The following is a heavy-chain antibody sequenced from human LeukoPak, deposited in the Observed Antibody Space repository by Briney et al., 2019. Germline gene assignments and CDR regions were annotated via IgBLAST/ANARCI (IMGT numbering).Heavy chain of an antibody. Sequence: GGSLRLSCAASAFTFSSYSMNWVRQAPGEGLEWVSSISSSSSYIYYADSVKGRFTMSRDNAKNSLYLQINSLRAEDTAVYYCARNSIAVVLPAAFDIWGQGTMVTVSS. CDR3: ARNSIAVVLPAAFDI. V-gene: IGHV3-21*01. CDR2: ISSSSSYI. CDR1: AFTFSSYS. D-gene: IGHD2-21*01. J-gene: IGHJ3*02.